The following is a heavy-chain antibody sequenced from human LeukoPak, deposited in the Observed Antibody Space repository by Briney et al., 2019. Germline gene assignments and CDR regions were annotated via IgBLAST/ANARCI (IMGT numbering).Heavy chain of an antibody. CDR1: GGSISSSSYH. CDR2: IYYSGST. J-gene: IGHJ5*02. CDR3: ARAARYSSGWYIGGSYWSWFDP. D-gene: IGHD6-19*01. V-gene: IGHV4-61*05. Sequence: PSETLSLTCTVSGGSISSSSYHWGWIRQPPGKGLEWIGYIYYSGSTNYNPSLKSRVTMSVDTSKNQFSLKLSSVTAADTAVYYCARAARYSSGWYIGGSYWSWFDPWGQGTLVTVSS.